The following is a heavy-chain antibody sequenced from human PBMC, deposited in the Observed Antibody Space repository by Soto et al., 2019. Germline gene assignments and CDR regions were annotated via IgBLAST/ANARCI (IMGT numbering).Heavy chain of an antibody. Sequence: GGSLRLSCAASGFTFSSYGMSWVRQAPGKGLVWVSAISGSGSSTCYADSVKGRFTISRDNTKNTLYLQMNSLRAEDTAVYYCVRTSLVVAAATREDYWGQGTLVTVSS. CDR1: GFTFSSYG. J-gene: IGHJ4*02. CDR2: ISGSGSST. CDR3: VRTSLVVAAATREDY. V-gene: IGHV3-23*01. D-gene: IGHD2-15*01.